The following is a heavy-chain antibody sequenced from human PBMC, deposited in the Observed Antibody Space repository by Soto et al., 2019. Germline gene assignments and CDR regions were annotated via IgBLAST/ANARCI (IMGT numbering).Heavy chain of an antibody. J-gene: IGHJ4*02. V-gene: IGHV4-39*01. CDR3: ARLVDIVVVVAATARDY. CDR1: GGSISSSSYY. D-gene: IGHD2-15*01. Sequence: SETLSLTCTVSGGSISSSSYYWGWIRQPTGKGLEWIGSIYYSGSTYYNPSLKSRVTISVDTSKNQFSLKLSSVTAADTAVYYCARLVDIVVVVAATARDYWSQGTLVTVS. CDR2: IYYSGST.